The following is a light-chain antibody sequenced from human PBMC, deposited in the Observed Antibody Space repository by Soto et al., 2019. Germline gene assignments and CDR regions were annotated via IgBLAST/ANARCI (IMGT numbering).Light chain of an antibody. CDR1: QSVSNN. CDR3: QQYNNWVFT. V-gene: IGKV3-15*01. J-gene: IGKJ3*01. CDR2: GAS. Sequence: EIVMTQSPATLSVSPGERATLSCRASQSVSNNLAWYQQKPGQAPRLLIYGASTRATVIPARFSGSGSGTEFTLTISSLQSEDFAVYYCQQYNNWVFTFGPGTKVDIK.